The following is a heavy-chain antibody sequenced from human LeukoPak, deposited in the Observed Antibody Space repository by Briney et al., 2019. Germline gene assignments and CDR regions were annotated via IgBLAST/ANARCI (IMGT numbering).Heavy chain of an antibody. CDR3: ARGYYDSSYFEYFQH. J-gene: IGHJ1*01. CDR1: GYTFSGNY. D-gene: IGHD3-22*01. Sequence: GASVKVSCKASGYTFSGNYMHWVRQAPGQGLEYTGWINPNSGGTNYAQTFQGRVTMTRDTSISTAYMELSRLRSDDTAVYYCARGYYDSSYFEYFQHWGQGTLVTVSS. V-gene: IGHV1-2*02. CDR2: INPNSGGT.